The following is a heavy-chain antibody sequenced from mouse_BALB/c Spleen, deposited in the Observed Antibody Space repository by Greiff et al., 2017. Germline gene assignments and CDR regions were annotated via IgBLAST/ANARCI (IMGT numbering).Heavy chain of an antibody. CDR2: ISNLAYSI. Sequence: EVQGVESGGGLVQPGGSRKLSCAASGFTFSDYGMAWVRQAPGKGPEWVAFISNLAYSIYYADTVTGRFTISRENAKNTLYLEMSSLRSEDTAMYYLARATTVVAFDYGGQGTTLTGAS. CDR1: GFTFSDYG. J-gene: IGHJ2*01. V-gene: IGHV5-15*02. D-gene: IGHD1-1*01. CDR3: ARATTVVAFDY.